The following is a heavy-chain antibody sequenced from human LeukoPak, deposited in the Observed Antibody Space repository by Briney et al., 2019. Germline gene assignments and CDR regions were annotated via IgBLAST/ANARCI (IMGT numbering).Heavy chain of an antibody. V-gene: IGHV4-59*01. J-gene: IGHJ4*02. CDR2: IYYSGST. CDR1: GGSISSYY. Sequence: SETLSLTCTVSGGSISSYYWSWIRQPPGKGLEWIGDIYYSGSTNYNPSLKSRVTISVGTSKNQFSLKLSSVTAADTAVYYCARATPGGPDFDYSSQGTLVTVYS. CDR3: ARATPGGPDFDY.